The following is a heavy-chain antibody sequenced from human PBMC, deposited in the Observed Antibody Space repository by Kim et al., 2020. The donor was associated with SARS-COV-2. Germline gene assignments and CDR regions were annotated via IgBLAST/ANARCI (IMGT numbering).Heavy chain of an antibody. CDR1: GFTFSSHW. Sequence: GGSLRLSCAASGFTFSSHWMHWVRQAPGKGLEWVSRINSAGSTINSAAAVKGRFTTSRDNANNTLYLIKNRLRAEDTAVYYCARRQFTRGWDFVDYCDQG. CDR3: ARRQFTRGWDFVDY. V-gene: IGHV3-74*01. J-gene: IGHJ4*02. D-gene: IGHD6-19*01. CDR2: INSAGSTI.